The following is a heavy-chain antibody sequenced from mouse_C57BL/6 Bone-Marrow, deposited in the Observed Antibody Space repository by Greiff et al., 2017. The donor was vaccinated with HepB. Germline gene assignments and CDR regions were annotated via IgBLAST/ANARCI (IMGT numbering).Heavy chain of an antibody. CDR1: GYTFTDYE. CDR3: TSPYDYDDY. Sequence: QVHVKQSGAELVRPGASVTLSCKASGYTFTDYEMHWVKQTPVHGLEWIGAIDPETGGTAYNQKFNGKAILTADKSSSTAYMELRSLTSEDSAVYYCTSPYDYDDYWGQGTTLTVSS. D-gene: IGHD2-4*01. CDR2: IDPETGGT. J-gene: IGHJ2*01. V-gene: IGHV1-15*01.